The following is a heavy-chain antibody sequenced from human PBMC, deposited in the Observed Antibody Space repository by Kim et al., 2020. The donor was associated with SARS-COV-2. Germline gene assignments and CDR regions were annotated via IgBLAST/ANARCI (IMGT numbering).Heavy chain of an antibody. CDR3: ARRASDCSSGSCYSGWIDP. Sequence: GESLKISCKGSGYSLTSYWISWVRQMPGKGLEWMGRIDPSDSYTNYSPSFQGHVTISADKSISTAYLQWSSLKASDTAMYYCARRASDCSSGSCYSGWIDPWGQGTLVTVSS. D-gene: IGHD2-15*01. V-gene: IGHV5-10-1*01. CDR1: GYSLTSYW. J-gene: IGHJ5*02. CDR2: IDPSDSYT.